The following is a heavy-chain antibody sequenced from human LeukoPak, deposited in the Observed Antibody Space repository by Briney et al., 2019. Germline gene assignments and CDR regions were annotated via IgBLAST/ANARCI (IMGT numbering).Heavy chain of an antibody. J-gene: IGHJ4*02. V-gene: IGHV4-4*07. CDR2: IYTSGGT. Sequence: PSGTLSLTCTVSGVSISSYDRSWIRQPAGRGLEWVGSIYTSGGTNYNPSLKSRVTMSVDTSKNQFSLKLSSVAAADTGVYYCARDPRGYSGYGPGVYFDYWGQGTLVTVSS. CDR1: GVSISSYD. CDR3: ARDPRGYSGYGPGVYFDY. D-gene: IGHD5-12*01.